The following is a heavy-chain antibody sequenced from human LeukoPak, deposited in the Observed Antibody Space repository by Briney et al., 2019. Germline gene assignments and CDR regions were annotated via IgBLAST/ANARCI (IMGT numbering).Heavy chain of an antibody. J-gene: IGHJ5*02. CDR1: GGSISSYY. CDR2: IYYSGST. CDR3: ARHREVARGWANWFDP. Sequence: PSETLSLTCTVSGGSISSYYWSWIRQPPGKGLEWIGYIYYSGSTNYNPSLKSRVTISVDTSKNQFSLKLSSVTAADTAVYYCARHREVARGWANWFDPWGQGTLVTVSS. D-gene: IGHD3-10*01. V-gene: IGHV4-59*08.